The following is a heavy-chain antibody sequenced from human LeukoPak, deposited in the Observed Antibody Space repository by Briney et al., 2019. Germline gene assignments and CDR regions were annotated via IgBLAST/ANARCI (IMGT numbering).Heavy chain of an antibody. Sequence: GGSLRLSCAASGFSVSNNYMSWVRQAPGKGLEWISVIYSGGSSYYADSMKGRFTISRDNSKNTLYLQMNSLRAEDTAVYYCAREGSMGDFDYWGQGIPVTVSS. V-gene: IGHV3-53*01. D-gene: IGHD2/OR15-2a*01. CDR2: IYSGGSS. CDR1: GFSVSNNY. CDR3: AREGSMGDFDY. J-gene: IGHJ4*02.